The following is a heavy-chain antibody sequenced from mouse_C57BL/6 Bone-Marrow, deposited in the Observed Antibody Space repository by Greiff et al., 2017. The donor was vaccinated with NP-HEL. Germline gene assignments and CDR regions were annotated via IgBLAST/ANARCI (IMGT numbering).Heavy chain of an antibody. CDR3: ARDIYYYGSSSYFDY. D-gene: IGHD1-1*01. V-gene: IGHV1-81*01. Sequence: VKLQESGAELARPGASVKLSCKASGYTFTSYGISWVKQRTGQGLEWIGEIYPRSGNTYYNEKFKGKATLTADKSSSTAYMELRSRTSEDSAVYFCARDIYYYGSSSYFDYWGQGTTLTVSP. J-gene: IGHJ2*01. CDR2: IYPRSGNT. CDR1: GYTFTSYG.